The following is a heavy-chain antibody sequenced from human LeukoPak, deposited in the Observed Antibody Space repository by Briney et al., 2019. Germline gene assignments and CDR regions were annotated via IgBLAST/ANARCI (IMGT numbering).Heavy chain of an antibody. Sequence: PGGSLRLSCAASGFTLSSYSMNWVRQAPGKGLEWVSSISSTSTFIYYGDSLKGRFTISRDNAKNSLYLQMNSVRAEDTAVYYCARESGSAIPNWFDPWGQGTLVTVSS. D-gene: IGHD2-2*01. CDR3: ARESGSAIPNWFDP. CDR1: GFTLSSYS. J-gene: IGHJ5*02. CDR2: ISSTSTFI. V-gene: IGHV3-21*01.